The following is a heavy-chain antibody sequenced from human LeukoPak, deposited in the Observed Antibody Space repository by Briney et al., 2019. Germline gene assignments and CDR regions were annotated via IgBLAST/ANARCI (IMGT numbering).Heavy chain of an antibody. D-gene: IGHD3-22*01. CDR3: ARDRYYYDSSGLFDY. CDR1: RFTLSRHA. Sequence: PGGSLRLSCAASRFTLSRHAMHWVRQAPGKGLEWVAVISYDGSNKYYADSVKGRFTISRDNSKNTLYLQMNSLRAEDTAVYYCARDRYYYDSSGLFDYWGQGTLVTVSS. CDR2: ISYDGSNK. J-gene: IGHJ4*02. V-gene: IGHV3-30*04.